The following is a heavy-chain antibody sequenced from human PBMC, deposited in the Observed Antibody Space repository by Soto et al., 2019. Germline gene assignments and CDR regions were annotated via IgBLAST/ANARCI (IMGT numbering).Heavy chain of an antibody. CDR2: IYYSGST. V-gene: IGHV4-61*01. CDR1: GGSVSSGSYY. Sequence: QVQLQESGPGLVKPSETLSLTCTVSGGSVSSGSYYWSWIRQPPGKGLEWIGYIYYSGSTNYNPSVKGRGPVSVDTSKNTSSVKRTAVTAAEPAVYYWGSYSRGGDDVSYWGRGTLVTVSS. D-gene: IGHD6-19*01. J-gene: IGHJ4*02. CDR3: GSYSRGGDDVSY.